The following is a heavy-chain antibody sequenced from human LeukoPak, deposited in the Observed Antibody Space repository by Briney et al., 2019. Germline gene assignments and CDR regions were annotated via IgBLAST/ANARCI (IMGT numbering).Heavy chain of an antibody. CDR2: IYTSGST. J-gene: IGHJ6*03. CDR3: ASATRYYYMDV. Sequence: SETLSLTCTVSGGSISSGSYYWSWIRQPAGKGLEWIGRIYTSGSTNYNPSLKSRVTISVDTSKNQFSLKLSSVTAADTAVYYCASATRYYYMDVWGKGTTVTISS. CDR1: GGSISSGSYY. V-gene: IGHV4-61*02.